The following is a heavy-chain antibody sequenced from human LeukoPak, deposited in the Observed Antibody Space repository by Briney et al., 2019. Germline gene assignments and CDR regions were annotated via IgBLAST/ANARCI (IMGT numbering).Heavy chain of an antibody. Sequence: PGGSLRLSCAASGFTFSSYAMSWVRQAPGKGLKWVSAISGSGGSTYYADSVKGRFTISRDNSKNTLYLQMNSLRAEDTAVYYCAKEKLYCSGGSCYSGYYFDYWGQGTLVTVSS. J-gene: IGHJ4*02. V-gene: IGHV3-23*01. CDR2: ISGSGGST. D-gene: IGHD2-15*01. CDR3: AKEKLYCSGGSCYSGYYFDY. CDR1: GFTFSSYA.